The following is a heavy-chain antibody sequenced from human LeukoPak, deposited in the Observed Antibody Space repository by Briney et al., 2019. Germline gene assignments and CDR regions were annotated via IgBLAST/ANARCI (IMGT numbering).Heavy chain of an antibody. CDR3: ARTPKTVKNYYYMDV. CDR1: GGSISSYY. J-gene: IGHJ6*03. V-gene: IGHV4-59*01. D-gene: IGHD4-17*01. CDR2: IYYSGST. Sequence: SETLSLTCTVSGGSISSYYWSWIRQPPGKGLEWIGYIYYSGSTNYNPSLKSRVTISVDTSKNQFSLKVSSVTAADTAVYYCARTPKTVKNYYYMDVWGKGTTVTISS.